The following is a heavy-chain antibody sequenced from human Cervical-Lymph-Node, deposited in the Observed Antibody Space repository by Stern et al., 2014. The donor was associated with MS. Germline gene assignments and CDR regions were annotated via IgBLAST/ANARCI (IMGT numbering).Heavy chain of an antibody. CDR1: GGTFRSST. Sequence: VQLVQSGAEVKKPGSSVKVSCKASGGTFRSSTISWVRQAPGQGLEWMGGIIPLFGTANSAQKFQGRVTITADESTSTAYMELSSLRSEDTAVYYCARELSQVLVYWGQGTLVTVSS. CDR3: ARELSQVLVY. J-gene: IGHJ4*02. CDR2: IIPLFGTA. V-gene: IGHV1-69*01.